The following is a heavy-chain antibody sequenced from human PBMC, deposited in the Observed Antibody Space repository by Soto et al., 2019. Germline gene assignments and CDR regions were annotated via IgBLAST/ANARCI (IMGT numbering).Heavy chain of an antibody. CDR3: ARDGGVATIDYYYYGMDV. J-gene: IGHJ6*02. V-gene: IGHV1-18*01. CDR1: GYTFTSYG. Sequence: ASVKVSCKASGYTFTSYGISWVRQAPGQGLEWMGWISAYNGNTNYAQKLQGRVTMTTDTSTSTAYMELRSLRSDDTAVYYCARDGGVATIDYYYYGMDVWGQGATVTVSS. CDR2: ISAYNGNT. D-gene: IGHD5-12*01.